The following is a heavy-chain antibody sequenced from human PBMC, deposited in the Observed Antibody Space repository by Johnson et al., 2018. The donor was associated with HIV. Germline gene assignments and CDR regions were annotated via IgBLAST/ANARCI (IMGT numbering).Heavy chain of an antibody. D-gene: IGHD3-10*01. Sequence: QEKLVESGGGVVQPGRSLRLSCAASGFTFSSYAMHWVRQAPGKGLEWAAVISYDRSNQYYADSVKGRFTIPRDNSKNTLYLQINSLRAEDTAVYYCARDPDPFREYHGDAFDIWGQGTVVTVSS. CDR3: ARDPDPFREYHGDAFDI. CDR2: ISYDRSNQ. V-gene: IGHV3-30*04. J-gene: IGHJ3*02. CDR1: GFTFSSYA.